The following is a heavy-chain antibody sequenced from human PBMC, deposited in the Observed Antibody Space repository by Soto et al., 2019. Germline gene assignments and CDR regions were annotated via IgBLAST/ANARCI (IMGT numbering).Heavy chain of an antibody. D-gene: IGHD2-2*01. CDR2: IYYRANP. CDR1: GWSISSYY. CDR3: AREDPPSLN. V-gene: IGHV4-59*01. Sequence: LSLTCTVSGWSISSYYWSWIRQPPGKGLEWIGYIYYRANPNYNPSLKSRVTISQDTSTSTAYMELRSLRSDDTAVYYCAREDPPSLNWGQGTLVTVSS. J-gene: IGHJ4*02.